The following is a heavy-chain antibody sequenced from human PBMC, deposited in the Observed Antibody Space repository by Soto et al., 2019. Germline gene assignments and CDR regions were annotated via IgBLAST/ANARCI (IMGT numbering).Heavy chain of an antibody. CDR2: IYYSGST. Sequence: SATRAITCTVSGGSISSSSYYWGWIRQPPGKGPEWIGSIYYSGSTYYNPSLKSRATISVDTSKNQFSLKLSSVTAADTAVYYCARHGSVQLRQPAHNWFDPWGQGTLVTVSS. J-gene: IGHJ5*02. V-gene: IGHV4-39*01. CDR3: ARHGSVQLRQPAHNWFDP. D-gene: IGHD5-18*01. CDR1: GGSISSSSYY.